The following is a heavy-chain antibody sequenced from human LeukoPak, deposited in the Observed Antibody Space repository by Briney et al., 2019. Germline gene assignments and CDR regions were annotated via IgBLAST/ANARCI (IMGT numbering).Heavy chain of an antibody. D-gene: IGHD3-22*01. CDR3: ARVPNYYDSRLGIDY. J-gene: IGHJ4*02. Sequence: GASVKVSCKASGGTFSSYAISWVRQAPGQGLEWMGGIIPIFGTANYAQKFQGRVTMTRDTSTSTVYMELSSLRSEDTAVYYCARVPNYYDSRLGIDYWGQGTLVTVSS. CDR2: IIPIFGTA. V-gene: IGHV1-69*05. CDR1: GGTFSSYA.